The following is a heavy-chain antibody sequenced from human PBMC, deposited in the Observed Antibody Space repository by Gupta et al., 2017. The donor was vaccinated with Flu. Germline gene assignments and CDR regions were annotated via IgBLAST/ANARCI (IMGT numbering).Heavy chain of an antibody. CDR2: VSFDGSKS. CDR1: RLVLRWSV. J-gene: IGHJ5*02. CDR3: AKDLSDSTTWMWFDP. V-gene: IGHV3-30*04. Sequence: QKRLGASRGDVVQPGRSVPLPCPVWRLVLRWSVMPWLCQAPGKGLEWLAFVSFDGSKSYYADSVKGRFTVSRDNSANKLFLRLSSLRSDDTGVYYCAKDLSDSTTWMWFDPRGEGTLVTVS. D-gene: IGHD1-1*01.